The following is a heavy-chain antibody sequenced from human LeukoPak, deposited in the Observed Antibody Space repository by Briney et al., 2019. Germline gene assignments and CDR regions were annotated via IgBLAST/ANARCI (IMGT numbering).Heavy chain of an antibody. Sequence: SVTVSLKSSGYTFTIYYMHLQRLAPGPGLDWVGIINQSDGSTSYVQEFQGRVTMTMDRSTSTVYMELSSLRSEDTAVYYCARGSKKVITDAFDIWGQGTMVTGSS. CDR3: ARGSKKVITDAFDI. V-gene: IGHV1-46*01. D-gene: IGHD3-22*01. J-gene: IGHJ3*02. CDR1: GYTFTIYY. CDR2: INQSDGST.